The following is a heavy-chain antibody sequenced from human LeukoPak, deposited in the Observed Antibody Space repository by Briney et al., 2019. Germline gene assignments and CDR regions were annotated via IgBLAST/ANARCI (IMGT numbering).Heavy chain of an antibody. V-gene: IGHV1-2*02. J-gene: IGHJ4*02. CDR2: INPNSGGT. D-gene: IGHD6-19*01. Sequence: ASLKVSCKASGYTFTGYYMHWVRQAPGQGLEWMGWINPNSGGTNYAQKFQGRVTMTRDTSISTAYMELSRLTSDDTAVYYCARSGIWDSSAWSDYWGQGTLVTVSS. CDR3: ARSGIWDSSAWSDY. CDR1: GYTFTGYY.